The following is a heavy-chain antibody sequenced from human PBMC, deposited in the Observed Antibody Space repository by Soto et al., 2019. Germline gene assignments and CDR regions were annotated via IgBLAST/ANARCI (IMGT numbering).Heavy chain of an antibody. J-gene: IGHJ4*02. CDR1: GFTFSTYC. CDR2: ICRDGSGT. CDR3: VRGTSAWRGMDY. D-gene: IGHD6-19*01. Sequence: GGSLRLSCAVSGFTFSTYCMHWVRQAPETGLVWVSRICRDGSGTDYADSVKGRFTISRDDAKNSLYLQMNSLRVEDTAIYYCVRGTSAWRGMDYWGQGTLVTVSS. V-gene: IGHV3-74*01.